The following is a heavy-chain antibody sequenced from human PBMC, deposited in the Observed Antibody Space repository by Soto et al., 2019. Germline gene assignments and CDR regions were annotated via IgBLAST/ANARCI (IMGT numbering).Heavy chain of an antibody. V-gene: IGHV3-23*01. J-gene: IGHJ4*02. CDR3: AKDGKAVAGRELRG. CDR2: ISGSGGST. D-gene: IGHD6-19*01. Sequence: GGSLRLSCAASGFTFSSYAMSWVRQARGKGLEWVSAISGSGGSTYYADSVKGRFTISRDNSKNTLYLQMISLRAEDTAVYYCAKDGKAVAGRELRGWGQGTLVTVSS. CDR1: GFTFSSYA.